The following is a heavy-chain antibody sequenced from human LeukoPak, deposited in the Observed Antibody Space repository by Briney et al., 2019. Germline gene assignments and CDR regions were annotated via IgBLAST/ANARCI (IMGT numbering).Heavy chain of an antibody. CDR2: IYYSGST. V-gene: IGHV4-59*12. CDR3: ARDLRTSLYYYDSSGYLGAFDI. D-gene: IGHD3-22*01. Sequence: PSETLSLTCTVSGGSISSYYWSWIRQPPGKGLEWIGYIYYSGSTNYNPSLKSRVTISVDTSKNQFSLKLSSVTAADTAVYYCARDLRTSLYYYDSSGYLGAFDIWGQGTMVTVSS. J-gene: IGHJ3*02. CDR1: GGSISSYY.